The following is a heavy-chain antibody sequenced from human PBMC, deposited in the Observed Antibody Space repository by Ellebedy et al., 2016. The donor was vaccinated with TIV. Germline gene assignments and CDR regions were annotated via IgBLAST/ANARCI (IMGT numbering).Heavy chain of an antibody. V-gene: IGHV5-51*01. D-gene: IGHD2-15*01. CDR3: VRGPLGYCSGGSCSADY. CDR1: GYSFTSYW. Sequence: GESLKIPCKGSGYSFTSYWIGWVRQMPGKGLEWMGNIYPGASNTAYSPSFQGQVTISADKSISSAYLQWSSLKASDTAMYYCVRGPLGYCSGGSCSADYWGQGTLVTVSS. CDR2: IYPGASNT. J-gene: IGHJ4*02.